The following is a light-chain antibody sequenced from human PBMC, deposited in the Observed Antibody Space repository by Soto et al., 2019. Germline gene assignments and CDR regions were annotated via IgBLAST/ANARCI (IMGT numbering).Light chain of an antibody. CDR1: SSDVGAYNY. CDR3: TSYTASSTVV. CDR2: DVS. V-gene: IGLV2-14*01. J-gene: IGLJ2*01. Sequence: QSVLTQPASVSGSRGQSITISCTGTSSDVGAYNYVSWYQQHPGKVPKLIISDVSRRPSGVSNRFSGSKSGNTASLTISGLHAEDEAVYYCTSYTASSTVVFGGGTELTVL.